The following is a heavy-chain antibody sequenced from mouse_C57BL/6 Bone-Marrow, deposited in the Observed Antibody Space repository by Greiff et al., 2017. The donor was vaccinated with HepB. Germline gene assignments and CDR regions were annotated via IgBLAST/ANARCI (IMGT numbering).Heavy chain of an antibody. CDR1: GYTFTSYG. J-gene: IGHJ3*01. Sequence: VQLQQSGAELARPGASVKLSCKASGYTFTSYGISWVKQRTGQGLEWIGEIYPRSGNTYYNEKFKGKATLTADKSSSTAYMELRSLTSEDSAVYFCAREDSSGYGAYWGQGTLVTVSA. D-gene: IGHD3-2*02. V-gene: IGHV1-81*01. CDR3: AREDSSGYGAY. CDR2: IYPRSGNT.